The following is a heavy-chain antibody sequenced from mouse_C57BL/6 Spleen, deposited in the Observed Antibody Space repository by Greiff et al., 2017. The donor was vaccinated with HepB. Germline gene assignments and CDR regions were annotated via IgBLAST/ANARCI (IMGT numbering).Heavy chain of an antibody. Sequence: QVHVKQSGPGLVQPSQSLSITCTVSGFSLTSYGVHWVRQSPGKGLEWLGVIWSGGSTDYNAAFISRLSISKDNSKSQVFFKMNSLQADDTAIYYCARNPLNDYDPYYYAMDYWGQGTSVTVSS. J-gene: IGHJ4*01. V-gene: IGHV2-2*01. CDR1: GFSLTSYG. D-gene: IGHD2-4*01. CDR2: IWSGGST. CDR3: ARNPLNDYDPYYYAMDY.